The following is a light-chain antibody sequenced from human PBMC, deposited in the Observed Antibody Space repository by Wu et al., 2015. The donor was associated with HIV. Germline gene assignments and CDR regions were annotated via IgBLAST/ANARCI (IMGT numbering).Light chain of an antibody. CDR3: QYRTT. V-gene: IGKV3-11*01. CDR2: MHP. CDR1: QRLAH. Sequence: AILLCRTXGXSHLSCRASQRLAHLAWYHKNLARLPGSSSLMHPQATGIPARFSGRGSGTDFTLTISSLESEDFAVYFCQYRTTFGQGTRLESK. J-gene: IGKJ5*01.